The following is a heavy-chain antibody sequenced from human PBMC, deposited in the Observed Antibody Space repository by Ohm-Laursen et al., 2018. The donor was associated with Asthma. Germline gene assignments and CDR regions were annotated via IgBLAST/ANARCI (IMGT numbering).Heavy chain of an antibody. D-gene: IGHD3-3*01. J-gene: IGHJ4*02. V-gene: IGHV3-23*01. Sequence: SLRLSCAASGFTFSSYSMNWVRQAPGKGLEWISGISASGGRTNYADSVTGRFTISRDNSKNTLYLQMNSLRAEDTALYYCAKDLVLRFLEWPTGFDYWGQGTMVTVSS. CDR1: GFTFSSYS. CDR2: ISASGGRT. CDR3: AKDLVLRFLEWPTGFDY.